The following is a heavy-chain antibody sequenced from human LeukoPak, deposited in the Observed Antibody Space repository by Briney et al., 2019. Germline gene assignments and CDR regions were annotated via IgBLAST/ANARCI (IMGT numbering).Heavy chain of an antibody. CDR2: ISGSGGST. CDR3: AKPTGYLDAFDI. J-gene: IGHJ3*02. Sequence: GGSLRLSCAASGFSFSIYAMSWVRRAPGKGLEWVSAISGSGGSTHYADSVKGRFTISRDNSKNTLYLQMNSLRAEDSAVYYCAKPTGYLDAFDIWGQGTMVTVSS. V-gene: IGHV3-23*01. CDR1: GFSFSIYA. D-gene: IGHD3-9*01.